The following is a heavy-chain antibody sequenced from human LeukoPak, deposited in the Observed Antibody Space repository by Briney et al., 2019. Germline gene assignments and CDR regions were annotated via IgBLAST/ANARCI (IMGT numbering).Heavy chain of an antibody. CDR1: GGSISSSSYY. Sequence: SETLSLTCTVSGGSISSSSYYWGWIRQPPGKGLEWIGSIYYSGSTNYNPSLKSRVTISVDTSKNHFSLKLSSVTAADTAVYYCAREIIVTGTRDWFDPWGQGTLVTVSS. D-gene: IGHD6-19*01. CDR3: AREIIVTGTRDWFDP. V-gene: IGHV4-39*07. CDR2: IYYSGST. J-gene: IGHJ5*02.